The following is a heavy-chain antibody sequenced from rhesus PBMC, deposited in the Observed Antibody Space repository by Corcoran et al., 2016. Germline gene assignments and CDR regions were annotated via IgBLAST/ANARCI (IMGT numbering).Heavy chain of an antibody. CDR3: ARARRGSGWYFDL. J-gene: IGHJ2*01. CDR2: IGGSSGSN. CDR1: GYSISSGYG. D-gene: IGHD6-31*01. Sequence: QVQLQESGPGLVKPSETLSLTCAVSGYSISSGYGWSWNRQPPGKVLEWIGYIGGSSGSNNYNPSLRSRVTISKDTSKNQVSLKLSSVTAADAAVYYCARARRGSGWYFDLWGPGTPITVSS. V-gene: IGHV4-127*01.